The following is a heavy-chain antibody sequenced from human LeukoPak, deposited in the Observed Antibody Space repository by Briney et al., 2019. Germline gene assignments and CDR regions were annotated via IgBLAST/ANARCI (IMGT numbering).Heavy chain of an antibody. CDR1: GGSISSSSYY. CDR3: ARASTYYYDSSGYPYDAFDI. CDR2: IYYSGST. V-gene: IGHV4-39*01. Sequence: SETLSLTCTVSGGSISSSSYYWGWIRQPPGKGLEWIGSIYYSGSTYYNPSLKSRVTISVDTSKNQFSLKLSSVTAADTAVYHCARASTYYYDSSGYPYDAFDIWGQGTMVTVSS. J-gene: IGHJ3*02. D-gene: IGHD3-22*01.